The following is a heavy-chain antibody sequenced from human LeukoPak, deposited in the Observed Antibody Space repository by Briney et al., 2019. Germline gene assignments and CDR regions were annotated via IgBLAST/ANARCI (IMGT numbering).Heavy chain of an antibody. CDR2: ISGSGGST. J-gene: IGHJ4*02. D-gene: IGHD1-26*01. CDR3: AREVGANYPLDY. Sequence: GGSLRLSCAASGFTFSSYAMSWVRQAPGKGLEWVSAISGSGGSTFYADSVKGRFTISRDNAKNSLYLQMNSLRDEDTAVYYCAREVGANYPLDYWGQGTLVTVSS. CDR1: GFTFSSYA. V-gene: IGHV3-23*01.